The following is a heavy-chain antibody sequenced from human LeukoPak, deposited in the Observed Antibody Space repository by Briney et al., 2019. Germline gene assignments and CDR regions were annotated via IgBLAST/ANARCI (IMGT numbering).Heavy chain of an antibody. CDR3: ARVTAADYFDY. V-gene: IGHV4-61*05. J-gene: IGHJ4*02. Sequence: SETLSLTCVVSGASISSTTTYWGWIRQPPGKGLEWIGYIYYSGSTNYNPSLKSRVTISVDTSKNQFSLKLSSVTAADTAVYYCARVTAADYFDYWGQGTLVTVSS. D-gene: IGHD6-13*01. CDR1: GASISSTTTY. CDR2: IYYSGST.